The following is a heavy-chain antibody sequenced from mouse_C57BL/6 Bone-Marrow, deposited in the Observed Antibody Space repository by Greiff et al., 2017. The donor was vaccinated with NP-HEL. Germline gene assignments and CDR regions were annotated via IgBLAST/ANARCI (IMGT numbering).Heavy chain of an antibody. CDR2: IHPNSGST. D-gene: IGHD2-2*01. V-gene: IGHV1-64*01. CDR3: ARCYYGYDQAWFAY. Sequence: QVQLQQPGAELVKPGASVKLSCKASGYTFTSYWMHWVKQRPGQGLEWIGMIHPNSGSTNYNEKFKSKATLTVDKSSSTAYMQLSSLTSEDSAVYYCARCYYGYDQAWFAYWGQGTLVTVSA. CDR1: GYTFTSYW. J-gene: IGHJ3*01.